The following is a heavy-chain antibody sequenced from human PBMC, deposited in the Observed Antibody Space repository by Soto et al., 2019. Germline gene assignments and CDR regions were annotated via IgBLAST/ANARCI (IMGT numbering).Heavy chain of an antibody. Sequence: QVQLQESGPGLVKPSGTLSLTCAVSGGSISSSNWWSWVRQPPGKGLEWIGEIYHSGSTNYNPSLKRRGTISVDTCKNQCSRKLSSVTAADTAVDYCARDQNPSVVPPAALRAGGWFDPWGQGTLVTVSS. CDR1: GGSISSSNW. CDR2: IYHSGST. CDR3: ARDQNPSVVPPAALRAGGWFDP. D-gene: IGHD2-2*01. J-gene: IGHJ5*02. V-gene: IGHV4-4*02.